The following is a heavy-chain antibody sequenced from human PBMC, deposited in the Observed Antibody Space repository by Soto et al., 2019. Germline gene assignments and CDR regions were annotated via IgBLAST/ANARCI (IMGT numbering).Heavy chain of an antibody. Sequence: PGGSLRLSCSASGFRFSMYAMHWVRQAPGKGLEYVSGISSNEDSTYYADSVKGRVTISRDNSKSMLFLQMSSLRTEDTAVYYCVKSATIAAAATDYFDYWGQGTLVTVFS. CDR2: ISSNEDST. V-gene: IGHV3-64D*06. J-gene: IGHJ4*02. CDR1: GFRFSMYA. D-gene: IGHD6-25*01. CDR3: VKSATIAAAATDYFDY.